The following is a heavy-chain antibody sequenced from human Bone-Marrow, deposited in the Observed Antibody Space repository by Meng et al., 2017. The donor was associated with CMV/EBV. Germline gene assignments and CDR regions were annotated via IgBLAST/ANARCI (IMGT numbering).Heavy chain of an antibody. CDR2: INPSGGGT. CDR1: GYTFTSYY. J-gene: IGHJ4*02. V-gene: IGHV1-2*02. D-gene: IGHD3-9*01. CDR3: ARGQQKRDILTGPCDY. Sequence: ASVKVSCKASGYTFTSYYMHWVRQAPGQGLEWMGIINPSGGGTNYAQKFQGRVTMTRDTSISTAYMELSRLRFDDTAVYYCARGQQKRDILTGPCDYWGQGSLVTVSS.